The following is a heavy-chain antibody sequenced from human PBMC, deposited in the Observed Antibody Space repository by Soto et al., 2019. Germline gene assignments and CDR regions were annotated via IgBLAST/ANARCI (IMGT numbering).Heavy chain of an antibody. CDR1: GFTFSSYA. CDR3: AKDASSGITSFDS. D-gene: IGHD3-3*01. Sequence: EVQLLESGGGLVQPGGSLRLSCAAFGFTFSSYAMSWVGQGPGKGLDWFSVVSGSAGSTYYAVSVKGRFTISRDNTKNTLYLQMNSLRAEDTAVYYCAKDASSGITSFDSWGRGPVVTFSS. V-gene: IGHV3-23*01. CDR2: VSGSAGST. J-gene: IGHJ2*01.